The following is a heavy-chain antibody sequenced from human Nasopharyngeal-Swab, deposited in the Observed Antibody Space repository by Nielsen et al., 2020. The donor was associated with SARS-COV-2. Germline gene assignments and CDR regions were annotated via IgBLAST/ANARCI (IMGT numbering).Heavy chain of an antibody. CDR1: GFTFSSYE. J-gene: IGHJ4*02. CDR2: ISSSGSTI. CDR3: ARGRARIVGATDFDY. Sequence: GGSLRLSCAASGFTFSSYEMNWVRQPPGKGLEWVSYISSSGSTIYYGDSVKGRFTISRDNAKKSLYLQMNSLRAEDTAVYYCARGRARIVGATDFDYWGQGTLVTVSS. V-gene: IGHV3-48*03. D-gene: IGHD1-26*01.